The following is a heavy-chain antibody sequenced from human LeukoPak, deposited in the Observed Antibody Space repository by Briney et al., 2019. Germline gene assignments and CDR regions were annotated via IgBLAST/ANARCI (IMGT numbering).Heavy chain of an antibody. Sequence: PSQTLSLTCTVSGGSISSGSYYWSWIRQPAGKGLEWIGRIYTSGSTNYNPSLKSRVTISVDTSKNQFSLKLSSVTAADTAVYYCARGAPRETEGVTMVRHHYYYYYYMDVWGKGTTVTVSS. V-gene: IGHV4-61*02. CDR3: ARGAPRETEGVTMVRHHYYYYYYMDV. CDR1: GGSISSGSYY. J-gene: IGHJ6*03. CDR2: IYTSGST. D-gene: IGHD3-10*01.